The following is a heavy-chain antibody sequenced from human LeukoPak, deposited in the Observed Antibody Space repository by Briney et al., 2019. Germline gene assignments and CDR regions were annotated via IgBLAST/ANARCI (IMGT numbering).Heavy chain of an antibody. J-gene: IGHJ4*02. CDR3: ARERIVGATLDY. V-gene: IGHV3-30-3*01. CDR1: GFTFSSYA. D-gene: IGHD1-26*01. Sequence: PGGSLRLSCAASGFTFSSYAVSWVREAPGKGRGWVAVISYDGSDKYYADSVKGRFTNSRDKSKNPLYLQMNNLRAEATAVYYCARERIVGATLDYWGQGTLVTVSS. CDR2: ISYDGSDK.